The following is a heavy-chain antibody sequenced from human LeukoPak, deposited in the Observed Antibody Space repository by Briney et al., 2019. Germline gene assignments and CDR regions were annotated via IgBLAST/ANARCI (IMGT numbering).Heavy chain of an antibody. V-gene: IGHV3-23*01. D-gene: IGHD3-22*01. J-gene: IGHJ4*02. Sequence: GGSLRLSCAASGFTFSSYAMNWVRQAPGKGLEWVSAISGSGGSTYYADSVKGRFTISRDNSKNTLYLQMNSLRAEDTAVYYCAKDYSADYYDSSGYYAAIPAAVDYWGQGTLVTVSS. CDR2: ISGSGGST. CDR1: GFTFSSYA. CDR3: AKDYSADYYDSSGYYAAIPAAVDY.